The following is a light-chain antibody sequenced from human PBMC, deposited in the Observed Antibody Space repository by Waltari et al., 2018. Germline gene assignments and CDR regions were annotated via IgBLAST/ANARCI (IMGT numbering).Light chain of an antibody. J-gene: IGLJ1*01. CDR3: SSYTSSSTSYV. CDR2: AVS. V-gene: IGLV2-14*01. CDR1: RSDAGGSTY. Sequence: QSALTQPACVSGSPGHAITISGTGNRSDAGGSTYVSWYQQHPGKAPKLMIYAVSNRPSGVSNRFSGSKSGNTASLTISGLQAEDEADYYCSSYTSSSTSYVFGTGTKVTVL.